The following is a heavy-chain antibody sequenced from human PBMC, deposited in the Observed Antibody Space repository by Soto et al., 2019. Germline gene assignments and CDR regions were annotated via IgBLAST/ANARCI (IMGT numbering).Heavy chain of an antibody. CDR2: IYPGDSDT. Sequence: PXESLKISCKGSGYKFTNYWIGWVRQMPGKGLEWLGLIYPGDSDTRYSSSFQGQVTISADKSISTAYLQWSSLKASDTAMYYCARTESGYSYGFADVWGQGTTVTVSS. CDR1: GYKFTNYW. D-gene: IGHD5-18*01. J-gene: IGHJ6*02. V-gene: IGHV5-51*01. CDR3: ARTESGYSYGFADV.